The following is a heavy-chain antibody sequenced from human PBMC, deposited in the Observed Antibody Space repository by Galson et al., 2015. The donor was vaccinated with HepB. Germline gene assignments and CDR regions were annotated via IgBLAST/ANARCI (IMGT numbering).Heavy chain of an antibody. CDR3: AKDWGTKGMALDV. CDR2: ISYHGSDE. Sequence: SLRLSCAASGFTFNNYGMHWVRQAPGKGPEWVAVISYHGSDEYYGDSVKGRFTFSRDNSKNTLYLQMNSLTAADTAVYYCAKDWGTKGMALDVWGQGTMVTVSS. V-gene: IGHV3-30*18. CDR1: GFTFNNYG. D-gene: IGHD1-7*01. J-gene: IGHJ3*01.